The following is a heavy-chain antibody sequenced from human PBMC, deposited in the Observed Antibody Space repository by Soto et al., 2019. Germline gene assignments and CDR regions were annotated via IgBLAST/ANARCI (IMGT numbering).Heavy chain of an antibody. J-gene: IGHJ5*02. V-gene: IGHV4-59*01. CDR2: IFYSGGT. CDR3: VRELSRGWFDP. CDR1: NDSISSYY. D-gene: IGHD3-16*01. Sequence: QVHLQESGPGLVRPSETLSLTCTVSNDSISSYYWIWIRQPPGKGLQWIGYIFYSGGTSYNPSLKSRVTISVDRSRNQFSLKLTSVTAADTAVYYCVRELSRGWFDPWGQGTLVTVSS.